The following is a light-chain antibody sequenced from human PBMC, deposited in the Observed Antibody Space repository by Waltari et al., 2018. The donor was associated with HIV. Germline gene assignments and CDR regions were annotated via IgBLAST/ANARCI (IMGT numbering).Light chain of an antibody. CDR3: SSYTSSSTQV. J-gene: IGLJ1*01. Sequence: QSALTQPASVSGSPGQSITISCTGTSSDVGGYNYVFWYQQHPGKAPKLMIYEVTNRPSGVSKRFSGSKSGNTASLTISGLQAEDEADYYCSSYTSSSTQVFGTGTKVTVL. V-gene: IGLV2-14*01. CDR2: EVT. CDR1: SSDVGGYNY.